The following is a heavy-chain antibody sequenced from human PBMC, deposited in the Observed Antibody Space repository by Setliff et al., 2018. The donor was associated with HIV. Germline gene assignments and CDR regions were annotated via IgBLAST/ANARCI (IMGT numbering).Heavy chain of an antibody. CDR3: ATFFVSTATTQDY. CDR1: GASFTDYY. J-gene: IGHJ4*02. CDR2: IHHTGHI. Sequence: SETLSLTCAFYGASFTDYYWNWIRQPPGKGLEWIGEIHHTGHINYNPSFKSRVTVSLDMSKNQFSLKLNSLTAADTGVYYCATFFVSTATTQDYWGQGTLVTVSS. V-gene: IGHV4-34*01. D-gene: IGHD4-17*01.